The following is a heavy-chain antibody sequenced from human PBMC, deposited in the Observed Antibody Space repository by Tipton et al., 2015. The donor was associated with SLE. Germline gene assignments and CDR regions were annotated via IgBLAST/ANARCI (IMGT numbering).Heavy chain of an antibody. J-gene: IGHJ5*02. CDR2: ISRNGAGI. CDR3: SEAFRGEPFDP. D-gene: IGHD3-3*02. CDR1: GFGFDDYA. V-gene: IGHV3-9*01. Sequence: SLRLSCTTSGFGFDDYAMHWVRLAPGRGLEWVSHISRNGAGIVYEASVQGRFTVSRDNARNSLYLHMNSLRIEDTALYCASEAFRGEPFDPWGQGTLVTVSS.